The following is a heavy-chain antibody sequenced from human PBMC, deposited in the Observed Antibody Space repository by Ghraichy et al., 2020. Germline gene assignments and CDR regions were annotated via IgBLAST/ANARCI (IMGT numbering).Heavy chain of an antibody. CDR1: GGSFSGYY. CDR2: INHSGST. Sequence: ESLNISCAVYGGSFSGYYWSWIRQPPGKGLEWIGEINHSGSTNYNPSLKSRVTISVDTSKNQFSLKLSSVTAADTAVYYCASASVDTAMVTYYYGMDVWGQGTTVTVSS. D-gene: IGHD5-18*01. V-gene: IGHV4-34*01. CDR3: ASASVDTAMVTYYYGMDV. J-gene: IGHJ6*02.